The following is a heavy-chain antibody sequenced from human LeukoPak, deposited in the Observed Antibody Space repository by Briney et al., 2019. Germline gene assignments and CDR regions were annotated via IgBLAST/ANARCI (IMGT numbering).Heavy chain of an antibody. J-gene: IGHJ4*02. CDR3: ARGIREAATLDYFDY. CDR2: FDPEDGET. D-gene: IGHD2-15*01. Sequence: ASVKVSCKVSGYTLTELSMHWVRQAPGKGLEWMGGFDPEDGETIYAQKFQGRVTMTEDTSTDTAYMELSSLRSEDTAVYYCARGIREAATLDYFDYWGQGTLVTVSS. CDR1: GYTLTELS. V-gene: IGHV1-24*01.